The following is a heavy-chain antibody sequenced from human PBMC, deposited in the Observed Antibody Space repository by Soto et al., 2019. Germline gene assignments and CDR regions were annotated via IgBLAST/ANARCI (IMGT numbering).Heavy chain of an antibody. V-gene: IGHV4-59*01. CDR1: GASITTYY. J-gene: IGHJ4*02. CDR3: ARDPGDSSGWYRVFDY. Sequence: LSLTCSVSGASITTYYWSWIRQPPGKGLEWIGYIYYSGSTNYNPSLKSRVTISVDTSKNQFSLKLSSVTAADTAVYYCARDPGDSSGWYRVFDYWGQGTLVTVSS. CDR2: IYYSGST. D-gene: IGHD6-19*01.